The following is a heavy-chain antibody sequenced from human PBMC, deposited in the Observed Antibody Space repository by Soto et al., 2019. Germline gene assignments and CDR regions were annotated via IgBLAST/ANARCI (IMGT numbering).Heavy chain of an antibody. CDR3: ARPGGIAIVLDAFNI. CDR1: GYIFTNHW. CDR2: IYPANSES. J-gene: IGHJ3*02. Sequence: VESEKISCQGSGYIFTNHWFGWVRQKQGKGLEWMGIIYPANSESRYSPSFQGQVTISADKSTSTAYLQWDSLKASDTAMYYCARPGGIAIVLDAFNIRGQGTTVTVSS. D-gene: IGHD6-13*01. V-gene: IGHV5-51*01.